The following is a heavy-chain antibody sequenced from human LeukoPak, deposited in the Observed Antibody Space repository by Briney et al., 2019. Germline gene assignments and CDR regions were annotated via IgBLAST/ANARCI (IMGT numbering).Heavy chain of an antibody. Sequence: GGSLRLSCAASGFTVSSNYMSWVRQAPGKGLEWVSVIYSGGSTYYADSVKGRFTISRDNSKNTLYLQMNSLRAEDTAVYYYARVSPYYSVDYWGQGTLVTVSS. V-gene: IGHV3-53*01. J-gene: IGHJ4*02. CDR3: ARVSPYYSVDY. D-gene: IGHD3-22*01. CDR1: GFTVSSNY. CDR2: IYSGGST.